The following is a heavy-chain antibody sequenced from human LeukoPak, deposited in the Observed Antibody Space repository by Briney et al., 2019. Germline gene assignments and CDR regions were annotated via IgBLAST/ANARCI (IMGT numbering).Heavy chain of an antibody. V-gene: IGHV1-18*01. D-gene: IGHD3-22*01. CDR2: ISTYNGNA. Sequence: ASLKVSCKTSGYTFTYFGITWVRQAPGQGLEWMGWISTYNGNAKYAQNLQGRVTMTTDTSTTTVYMELRSLRSDDTAVYYCARGDYYDSSGLPTLWGQGTLVTVSS. CDR1: GYTFTYFG. CDR3: ARGDYYDSSGLPTL. J-gene: IGHJ4*02.